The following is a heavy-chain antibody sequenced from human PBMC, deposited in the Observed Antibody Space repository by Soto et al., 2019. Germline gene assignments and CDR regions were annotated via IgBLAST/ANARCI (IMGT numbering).Heavy chain of an antibody. V-gene: IGHV3-15*01. D-gene: IGHD3-22*01. CDR3: TTGYYYDSSGYSACFDY. CDR1: GFTFSNAW. J-gene: IGHJ4*02. CDR2: IKSKTDGGTT. Sequence: GGSLRLSCAASGFTFSNAWMSWVRQAPGKGLEWVGRIKSKTDGGTTDYAAPVKGRFTISRDDSKNTLYLQMNSLKTEDTAVYYCTTGYYYDSSGYSACFDYWGQGTLVTVSS.